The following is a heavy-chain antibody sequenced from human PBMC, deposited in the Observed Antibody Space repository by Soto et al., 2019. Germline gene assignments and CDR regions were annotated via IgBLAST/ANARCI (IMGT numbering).Heavy chain of an antibody. CDR3: VRDLGRYFRSGYMDL. V-gene: IGHV3-21*01. J-gene: IGHJ6*03. CDR2: INEDSTYI. CDR1: GFAFNTYS. Sequence: GGSLRLSCTASGFAFNTYSMNWVRQAPGKGLEWVSSINEDSTYIYYADSLRGRITISRGNAKDSLFLQMNSLRPDDTAVYYCVRDLGRYFRSGYMDLWGDGATVTVSS. D-gene: IGHD3-9*01.